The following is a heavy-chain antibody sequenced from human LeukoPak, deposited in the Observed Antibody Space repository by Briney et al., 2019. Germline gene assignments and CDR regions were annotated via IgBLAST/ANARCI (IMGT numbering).Heavy chain of an antibody. Sequence: PGGSLRLSCAASGFTFGSYGMHWVRQAPGKGLEWVAVISYDGSNKYYADSVKGRFTISRDNSKNTLYLQMNSLRAEDTAVYYCAKDRDSSGLNWFDPWGQGTLVTVSS. J-gene: IGHJ5*02. V-gene: IGHV3-30*18. CDR3: AKDRDSSGLNWFDP. CDR1: GFTFGSYG. CDR2: ISYDGSNK. D-gene: IGHD6-19*01.